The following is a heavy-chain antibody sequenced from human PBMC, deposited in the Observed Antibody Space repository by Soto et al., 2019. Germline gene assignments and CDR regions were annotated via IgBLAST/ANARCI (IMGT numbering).Heavy chain of an antibody. Sequence: GGSLRLSCAASGFTFSSYGMHWVRQAPGKGLEWVAVIWYDGSNKYYADSVKGRFTISRDNSKNTLYLQMNSLRAEDTAVYYCARDRGCSGGSCYAYYYYGMDVWGQGTTVTVSS. V-gene: IGHV3-33*01. D-gene: IGHD2-15*01. J-gene: IGHJ6*02. CDR2: IWYDGSNK. CDR1: GFTFSSYG. CDR3: ARDRGCSGGSCYAYYYYGMDV.